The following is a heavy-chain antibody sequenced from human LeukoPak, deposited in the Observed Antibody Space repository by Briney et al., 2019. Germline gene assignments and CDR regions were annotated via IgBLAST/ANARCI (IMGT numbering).Heavy chain of an antibody. CDR3: AKGRGYCTGGSCYSDY. D-gene: IGHD2-15*01. V-gene: IGHV3-23*01. Sequence: GGSLRLSCTASGFTFSNYAMSWVRQAPGKGLEWVSTISGSDGSTYYADSVKGRFTISRDNSKNTLYLHMNSLRVEDTAIYYCAKGRGYCTGGSCYSDYWGQGTLVTVSS. CDR2: ISGSDGST. CDR1: GFTFSNYA. J-gene: IGHJ4*02.